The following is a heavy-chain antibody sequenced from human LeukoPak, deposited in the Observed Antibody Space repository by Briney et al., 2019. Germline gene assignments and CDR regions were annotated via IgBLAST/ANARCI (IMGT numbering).Heavy chain of an antibody. D-gene: IGHD6-13*01. J-gene: IGHJ4*02. CDR2: VYSGGRT. CDR3: ARQAAAGLDY. CDR1: AFTVDDTY. V-gene: IGHV3-66*02. Sequence: GGSLRLSCAASAFTVDDTYMSWVRQAPGKGLEWVSVVYSGGRTFYADSVKGRFTISRDNSKNTVYLQMNSLRADDTAVYYCARQAAAGLDYWGQGTLVTVSS.